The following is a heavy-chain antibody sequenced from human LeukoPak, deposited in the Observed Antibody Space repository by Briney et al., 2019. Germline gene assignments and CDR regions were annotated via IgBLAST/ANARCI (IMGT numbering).Heavy chain of an antibody. Sequence: GGSLSLSCAASGFFFSASYMSWVRKAPGKGLEWVATIKPDGSEKYHVDSVSGRFTISRDNTNDSLFLQMNSLRVDDTAVYYCVRGGTYWTVFWGQGTLVNVS. CDR2: IKPDGSEK. CDR3: VRGGTYWTVF. V-gene: IGHV3-7*01. J-gene: IGHJ4*02. D-gene: IGHD1-1*01. CDR1: GFFFSASY.